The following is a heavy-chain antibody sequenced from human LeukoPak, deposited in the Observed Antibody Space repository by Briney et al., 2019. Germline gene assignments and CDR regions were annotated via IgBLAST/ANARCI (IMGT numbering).Heavy chain of an antibody. CDR3: VKGGTSSWLEH. J-gene: IGHJ4*02. CDR1: GFTFSPYG. CDR2: IRYDGTHK. D-gene: IGHD6-13*01. V-gene: IGHV3-30*02. Sequence: GGSLRLSCAASGFTFSPYGMHWVRQAPGKGLEWVAFIRYDGTHKYYADSVKARVMISRDSSKNMLYLQMNSLRAEDTAVYYCVKGGTSSWLEHWGQGTLVTVSS.